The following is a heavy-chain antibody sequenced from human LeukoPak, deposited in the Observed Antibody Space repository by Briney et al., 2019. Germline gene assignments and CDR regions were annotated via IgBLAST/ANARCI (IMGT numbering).Heavy chain of an antibody. D-gene: IGHD6-6*01. Sequence: GGSLRLSCVASGFTFSSYWMHWVRQDPRKGLVWVSRINGDGRNINYADSVRGRFTISRDNAKNTLYLQMNSLRAEDTAVYYCARAFSIAARPSRPFDYWGQGTLVTVSS. CDR1: GFTFSSYW. CDR3: ARAFSIAARPSRPFDY. CDR2: INGDGRNI. V-gene: IGHV3-74*01. J-gene: IGHJ4*02.